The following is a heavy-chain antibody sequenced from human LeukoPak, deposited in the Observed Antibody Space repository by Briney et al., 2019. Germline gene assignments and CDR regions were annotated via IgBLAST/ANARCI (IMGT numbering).Heavy chain of an antibody. V-gene: IGHV4-59*01. CDR1: GGSISSYY. CDR2: IYYTGST. CDR3: ARATTGEPYSWFDP. Sequence: SETLSLTCTVSGGSISSYYWSWIRQPPGKGLEWSGYIYYTGSTNYNPSLRSRVTISVDTSKNQFSLKLSSVTAADTAVYYCARATTGEPYSWFDPWGQGTLVTVSS. D-gene: IGHD7-27*01. J-gene: IGHJ5*02.